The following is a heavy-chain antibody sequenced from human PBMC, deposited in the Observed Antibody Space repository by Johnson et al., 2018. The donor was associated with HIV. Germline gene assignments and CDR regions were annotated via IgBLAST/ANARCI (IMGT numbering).Heavy chain of an antibody. CDR2: ISSSGTTK. V-gene: IGHV3-11*04. J-gene: IGHJ3*02. CDR1: GFTFSDYY. D-gene: IGHD2-21*01. Sequence: QMLLVESGGGLVKPGGSLTVSCAGSGFTFSDYYVTRIRQAPGKGLEWVSYISSSGTTKNYADSVRGRFTISRDNVKNLVYLQMNSLRTEDTAVYYCARPAGKMILVVDDSFHIWGQGTMVTVSS. CDR3: ARPAGKMILVVDDSFHI.